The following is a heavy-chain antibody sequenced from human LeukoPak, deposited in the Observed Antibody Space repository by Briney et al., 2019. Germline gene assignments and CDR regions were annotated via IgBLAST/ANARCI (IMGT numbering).Heavy chain of an antibody. D-gene: IGHD3-3*01. CDR3: ARVMGRFDAFDI. J-gene: IGHJ3*02. CDR2: IDPNSGGT. Sequence: GASVKVSCKASGYTFTGYYMHWVRQAPGQGLEWMGWIDPNSGGTNYAQKFQGRVTMTRDTSISTAYMELSRLRSDDTAVYYCARVMGRFDAFDIWGQGTMVAVSS. CDR1: GYTFTGYY. V-gene: IGHV1-2*02.